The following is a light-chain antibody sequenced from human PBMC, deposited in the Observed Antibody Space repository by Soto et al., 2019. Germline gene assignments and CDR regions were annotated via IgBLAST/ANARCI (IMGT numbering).Light chain of an antibody. J-gene: IGLJ2*01. CDR3: QAWDNGTAV. Sequence: SYELTQPPSVSVSPGQTASITCSGDKLGGNYAHWYHQKPGQSPVVVIYQDTKRPSGIHERFSGSKSGNTATLTISGTRAMDEADYYCQAWDNGTAVFGGGTKLTVL. V-gene: IGLV3-1*01. CDR1: KLGGNY. CDR2: QDT.